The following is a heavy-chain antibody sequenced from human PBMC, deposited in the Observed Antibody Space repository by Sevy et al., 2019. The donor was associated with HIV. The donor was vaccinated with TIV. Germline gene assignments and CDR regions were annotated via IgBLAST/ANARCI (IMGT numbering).Heavy chain of an antibody. CDR3: ARALATADTPEYYFDY. CDR2: IRRNSHEPYGGTT. D-gene: IGHD5-12*01. V-gene: IGHV3-49*03. J-gene: IGHJ4*02. Sequence: GGSLRLSCTSSGFTFGDHAMSWFRQAPGKGLEWVAFIRRNSHEPYGGTTEYAASVKGRFTISRDDSKSIAYLQMNSLKTEDTAVYYCARALATADTPEYYFDYWGQGILVTVSS. CDR1: GFTFGDHA.